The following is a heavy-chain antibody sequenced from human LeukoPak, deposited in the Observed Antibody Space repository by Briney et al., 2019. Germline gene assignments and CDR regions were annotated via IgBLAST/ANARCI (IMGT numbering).Heavy chain of an antibody. Sequence: GGSLRLSCAASGFTFSSYSMNWVRQAPGKGLEWVSSISSSGSYIYYADSVKGRFTISRDNAKNSLYLQMNSLRAEDTAVYYCAREAGVFSSSWKTTYYFDYWGQGTLVTVSS. D-gene: IGHD6-13*01. J-gene: IGHJ4*02. CDR2: ISSSGSYI. CDR3: AREAGVFSSSWKTTYYFDY. V-gene: IGHV3-21*01. CDR1: GFTFSSYS.